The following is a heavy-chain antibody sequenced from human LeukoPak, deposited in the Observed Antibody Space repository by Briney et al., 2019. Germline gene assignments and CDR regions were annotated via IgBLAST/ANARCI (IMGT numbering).Heavy chain of an antibody. D-gene: IGHD3-9*01. V-gene: IGHV4-31*03. CDR2: IYYSGST. Sequence: KPSQTLSLTYTVSGGSISRGGYYWSWIRQHPGKGLEWIGYIYYSGSTYYNPSLKSRVTISVDTSKNQFSLKLSSVTAADTAVYYCAKTYYDILTGYGGPYYMDVWGKGTTVTVSS. CDR1: GGSISRGGYY. CDR3: AKTYYDILTGYGGPYYMDV. J-gene: IGHJ6*03.